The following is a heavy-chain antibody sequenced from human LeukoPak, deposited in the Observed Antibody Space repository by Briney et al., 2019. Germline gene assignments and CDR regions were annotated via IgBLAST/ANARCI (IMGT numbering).Heavy chain of an antibody. V-gene: IGHV3-21*06. J-gene: IGHJ4*02. Sequence: GGSLRLSCAASGFTFTAFTINWVRQAPGKGLEWVSSISSSSFIYFADSLKGRFTISRDNAKNSVYLQINSLRAEDTAVYYCARDSAGSCSGGSCHPDDFDYWGQGTLVTVST. D-gene: IGHD2-15*01. CDR3: ARDSAGSCSGGSCHPDDFDY. CDR1: GFTFTAFT. CDR2: ISSSSFI.